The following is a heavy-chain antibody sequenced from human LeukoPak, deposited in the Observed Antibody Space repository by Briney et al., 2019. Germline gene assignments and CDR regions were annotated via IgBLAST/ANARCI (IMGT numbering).Heavy chain of an antibody. V-gene: IGHV4-34*01. CDR2: INHSGST. J-gene: IGHJ3*02. D-gene: IGHD3-22*01. CDR1: GGSFSGYY. CDR3: ARVHYDSSGYSPDAFDI. Sequence: SETLSLTCAVYGGSFSGYYWSWIRQPPGKGLEWIGEINHSGSTNYNPSLKSRVTISVDTSKNQFSLKLSSVTAADTAVYYCARVHYDSSGYSPDAFDIWGQGTTVTVSS.